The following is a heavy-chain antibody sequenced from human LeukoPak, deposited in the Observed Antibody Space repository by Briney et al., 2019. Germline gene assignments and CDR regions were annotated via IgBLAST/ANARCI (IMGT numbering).Heavy chain of an antibody. D-gene: IGHD2-2*02. J-gene: IGHJ4*02. CDR1: GFTFSSYA. CDR3: AKGRTAYCSSTSCYTIDY. Sequence: GGSLRLSCAAPGFTFSSYAMSWVRQAPGKGLEWVSGISGSGGSTYYADSVKGRFTISRDNSKNTLYPQMNSLRAGDTAVYYCAKGRTAYCSSTSCYTIDYWGQGTLVTVSS. CDR2: ISGSGGST. V-gene: IGHV3-23*01.